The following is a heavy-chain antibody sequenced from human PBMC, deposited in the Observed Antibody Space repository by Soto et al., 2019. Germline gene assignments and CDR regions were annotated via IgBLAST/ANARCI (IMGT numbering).Heavy chain of an antibody. V-gene: IGHV1-18*01. CDR1: GYTFTSYG. J-gene: IGHJ5*02. CDR2: ISAYNGNT. Sequence: VASVKVSCKASGYTFTSYGISWVRQAPGQGLEWMGWISAYNGNTNYAQKLQGRVTMTTDTSTSTAYMELRSLRSDDTAVYYCARVDYGSSWPLNGPNWFDPWGQGTLVTVSS. D-gene: IGHD6-13*01. CDR3: ARVDYGSSWPLNGPNWFDP.